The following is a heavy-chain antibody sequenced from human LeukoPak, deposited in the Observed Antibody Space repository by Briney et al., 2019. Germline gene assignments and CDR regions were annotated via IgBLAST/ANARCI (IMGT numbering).Heavy chain of an antibody. D-gene: IGHD5-24*01. J-gene: IGHJ4*02. CDR1: GGSISSSSYY. CDR3: ARHRSGWLQSSFDY. Sequence: SETLSLTCTVSGGSISSSSYYWGWIRQPPGKGLEWIGSIYYSGSTFDNPSLESRVTISVDTSKNQFSLKLSSVTAADTAVYYCARHRSGWLQSSFDYWGQGTLVTVSS. V-gene: IGHV4-39*01. CDR2: IYYSGST.